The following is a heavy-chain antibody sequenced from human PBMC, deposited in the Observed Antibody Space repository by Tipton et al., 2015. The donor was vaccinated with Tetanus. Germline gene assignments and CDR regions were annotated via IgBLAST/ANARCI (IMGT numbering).Heavy chain of an antibody. Sequence: TLSLTCAVYGGSFSGYYWSWIRQPPAKGLEWTGEINHSGSTNYNPSLKSRVTISVDTPKNQFYLKLSSVTAADTAVYYCARVAIPGQYYDSSGYADYWGQGTLVTVSS. CDR2: INHSGST. D-gene: IGHD3-22*01. V-gene: IGHV4-34*01. J-gene: IGHJ4*02. CDR3: ARVAIPGQYYDSSGYADY. CDR1: GGSFSGYY.